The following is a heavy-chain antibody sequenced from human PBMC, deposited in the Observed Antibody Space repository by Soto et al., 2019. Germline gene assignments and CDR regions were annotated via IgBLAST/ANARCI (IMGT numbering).Heavy chain of an antibody. CDR1: GGTFSSYA. CDR3: ARGNYYGSGSYYRYYYGMDV. V-gene: IGHV1-69*01. CDR2: IIPIFGTA. J-gene: IGHJ6*02. D-gene: IGHD3-10*01. Sequence: QVQLVQSGAEVKKPGSSVKVSCKASGGTFSSYAIRWVRQAPGQGLEWMGGIIPIFGTANYAQKFQGRVTITADESASTAYMELSSLRSEDTAVYYCARGNYYGSGSYYRYYYGMDVWGQRTTVTVSS.